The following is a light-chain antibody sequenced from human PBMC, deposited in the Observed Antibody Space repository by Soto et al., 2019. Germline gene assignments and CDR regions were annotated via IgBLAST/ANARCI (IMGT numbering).Light chain of an antibody. J-gene: IGKJ5*01. V-gene: IGKV3-20*01. CDR1: QTGSNSY. CDR3: QKYDNWPIT. Sequence: IVWTRSPGTLSLSPGERATLSCRASQTGSNSYLAWYQQKSGQAPRLLIYGVSTRATGTPDRLSGSGSGTEFTLTISRLQSEDFAVYYCQKYDNWPITCGQGTRLEIK. CDR2: GVS.